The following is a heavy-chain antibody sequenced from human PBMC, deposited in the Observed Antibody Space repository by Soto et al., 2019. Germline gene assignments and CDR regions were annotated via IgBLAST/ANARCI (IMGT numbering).Heavy chain of an antibody. CDR2: IIPIFGTA. J-gene: IGHJ5*02. CDR1: GGTFSSYA. CDR3: ARDESSSWYVPWFDP. D-gene: IGHD6-13*01. V-gene: IGHV1-69*13. Sequence: GASVKVSCKASGGTFSSYAISWVRQAPGQGLEWMGGIIPIFGTANYAQKFQGRVTITADESTSTAYMELSSLRSEDTAVYYCARDESSSWYVPWFDPWGQGTLVTVSS.